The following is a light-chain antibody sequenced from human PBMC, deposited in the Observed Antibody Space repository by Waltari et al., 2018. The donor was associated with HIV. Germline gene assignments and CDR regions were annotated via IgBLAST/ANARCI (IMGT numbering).Light chain of an antibody. Sequence: QPALTQPASVSGSPGPSITISCTGTSSDVGGYNLVSWYQQHPGKAPKLMIYEVSKRPSGVSNRFSGSKSGNTASLTISGLQAEDEADYYCCAYAGSTTYVIFGGGTKLTVL. CDR1: SSDVGGYNL. CDR3: CAYAGSTTYVI. J-gene: IGLJ2*01. CDR2: EVS. V-gene: IGLV2-23*02.